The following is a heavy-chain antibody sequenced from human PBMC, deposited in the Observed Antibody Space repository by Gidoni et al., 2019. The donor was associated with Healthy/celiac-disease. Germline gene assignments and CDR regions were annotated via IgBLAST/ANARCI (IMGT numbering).Heavy chain of an antibody. D-gene: IGHD6-19*01. J-gene: IGHJ4*02. CDR3: ARDLSGAVAGFFDY. Sequence: EVQLVASGGGLVQPGGSLRLSCSASGFACSSYWRSWVRQAPGKGLEWVANIKQDGIEKYYVDSVKCRFTISRDNAKNSLYLQMNSLRAEETAVYYCARDLSGAVAGFFDYWGQGTLVTVSS. V-gene: IGHV3-7*01. CDR1: GFACSSYW. CDR2: IKQDGIEK.